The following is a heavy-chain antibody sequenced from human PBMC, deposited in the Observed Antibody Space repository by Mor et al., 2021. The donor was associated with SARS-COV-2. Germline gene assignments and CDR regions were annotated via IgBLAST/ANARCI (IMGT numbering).Heavy chain of an antibody. V-gene: IGHV3-23*01. Sequence: APGKGLEWVSAISGSGGSTYYADSVKGRFTISRDNSKNTLYLQMNSLRAEDTAVYYCRVVVAATNFDYWGQGTLVTVSS. CDR3: RVVVAATNFDY. J-gene: IGHJ4*02. CDR2: ISGSGGST. D-gene: IGHD2-15*01.